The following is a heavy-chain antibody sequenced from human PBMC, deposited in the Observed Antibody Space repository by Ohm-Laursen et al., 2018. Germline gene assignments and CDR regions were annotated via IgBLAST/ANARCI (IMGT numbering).Heavy chain of an antibody. V-gene: IGHV3-23*01. J-gene: IGHJ4*02. Sequence: SLRLSCAASGFTFSSYAMSWVRQAPGKGLERVSAISGSGDCTYYADSVKGQFTISRDNSKNTLYLQMNSLRAEDTAVYYCAKDESRYSSSWRLNWGQGTLVTVSS. CDR1: GFTFSSYA. CDR3: AKDESRYSSSWRLN. CDR2: ISGSGDCT. D-gene: IGHD6-13*01.